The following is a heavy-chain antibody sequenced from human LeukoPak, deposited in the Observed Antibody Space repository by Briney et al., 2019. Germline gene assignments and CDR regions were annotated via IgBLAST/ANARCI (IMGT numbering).Heavy chain of an antibody. CDR1: GGPINSYY. J-gene: IGHJ5*02. Sequence: PSETLSLTCTVSGGPINSYYWRWIRQPPGKGLEWIGYIYSSGSTNYNPSLKSRVTISIDTSRTQFSLKLTSVTAADTAVYYCARQDYTWSVPWGQGILVTVSS. CDR3: ARQDYTWSVP. V-gene: IGHV4-59*08. CDR2: IYSSGST.